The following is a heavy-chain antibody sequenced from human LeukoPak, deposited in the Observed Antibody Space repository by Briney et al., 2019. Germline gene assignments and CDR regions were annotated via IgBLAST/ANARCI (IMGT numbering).Heavy chain of an antibody. J-gene: IGHJ4*02. Sequence: ASVKVSCKASGYTFTSYDINWVRQAPGQGLEWMGRIIPILGIANYAQKFQGRVTITADKSTSTAYMELSSLRSEDTAVYYCASAVGDFWSGYYDYWGQGTLVTVSS. CDR2: IIPILGIA. CDR1: GYTFTSYD. CDR3: ASAVGDFWSGYYDY. V-gene: IGHV1-69*04. D-gene: IGHD3-3*01.